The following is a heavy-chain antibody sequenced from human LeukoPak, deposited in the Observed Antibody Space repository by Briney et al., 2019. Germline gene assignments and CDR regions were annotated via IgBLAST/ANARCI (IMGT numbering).Heavy chain of an antibody. CDR3: ARASYSGSYLVDY. Sequence: ASVKVSCKASGYTFTGYYMHWVRQAPGQGLEWMGWINPNSGGTNYAQKFQGRVTMTRDTSISTAYMELSRLRSDDTAVYYCARASYSGSYLVDYWGQGTLVTVS. V-gene: IGHV1-2*02. D-gene: IGHD1-26*01. J-gene: IGHJ4*02. CDR1: GYTFTGYY. CDR2: INPNSGGT.